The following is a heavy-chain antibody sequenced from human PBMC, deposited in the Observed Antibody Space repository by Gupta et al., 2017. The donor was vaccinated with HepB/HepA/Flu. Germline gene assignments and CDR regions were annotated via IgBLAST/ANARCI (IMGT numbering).Heavy chain of an antibody. CDR2: ISSSSSYI. D-gene: IGHD3-3*01. CDR3: ARELRFLEWLLFPVEAPMDV. J-gene: IGHJ6*03. Sequence: EVQLVESGGGLVKPGGSLRLSCAASGFTFSSYSMNWVRQAPGTGLEWVSSISSSSSYIYYADSVKGRFTISRDNAKNSLYLQMNSLRAEDTAVYYCARELRFLEWLLFPVEAPMDVWGKGTTVTVSS. V-gene: IGHV3-21*01. CDR1: GFTFSSYS.